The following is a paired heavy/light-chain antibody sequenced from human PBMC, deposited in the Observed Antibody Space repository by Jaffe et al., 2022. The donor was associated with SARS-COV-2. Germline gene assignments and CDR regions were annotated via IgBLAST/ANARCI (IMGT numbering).Light chain of an antibody. CDR2: DVS. V-gene: IGLV2-11*01. CDR1: SSDVGGYNY. J-gene: IGLJ1*01. CDR3: CSYAGSYKV. Sequence: QSALTQPRSVSGSPGQSVTISCTGTSSDVGGYNYVSWYQQHPGKAPKLMIYDVSKRPSGVPDRFSGSKSGNTASLTISGLQAEDEADYYCCSYAGSYKVFGTGTKVTVL.
Heavy chain of an antibody. V-gene: IGHV5-51*01. CDR2: IYPGDSDT. CDR1: GYSFTSYW. D-gene: IGHD3-3*01. Sequence: EVQLVQSGAEVKKPGESLKISCKGSGYSFTSYWIGWVRQMPGKGLEWMGIIYPGDSDTRYSPSFQGQVTISADKSISTAYLQWSSLKASDTAMYYCARQGDYDFWSGYSNDAFDIWGQGTMVTVSS. J-gene: IGHJ3*02. CDR3: ARQGDYDFWSGYSNDAFDI.